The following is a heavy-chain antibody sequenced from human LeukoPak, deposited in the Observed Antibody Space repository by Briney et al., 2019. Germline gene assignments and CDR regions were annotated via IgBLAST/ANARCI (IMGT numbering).Heavy chain of an antibody. CDR1: GYTFTGYY. Sequence: SVKVSCKASGYTFTGYYMHWVRQAPGQGLEWMGGIIPIFGTANYAQKFQGRVTITADKSTSTAYMELSSLRSEDTAVYYCARDGARGWFDPWGQGTLVTVSS. CDR2: IIPIFGTA. D-gene: IGHD3-16*01. CDR3: ARDGARGWFDP. J-gene: IGHJ5*02. V-gene: IGHV1-69*06.